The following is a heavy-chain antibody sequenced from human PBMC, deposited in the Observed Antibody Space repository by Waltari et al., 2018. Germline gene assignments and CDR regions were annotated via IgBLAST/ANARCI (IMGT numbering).Heavy chain of an antibody. CDR3: VSGCSGRCDEYFQY. V-gene: IGHV3-21*06. Sequence: EVQLLESGVGLVKLGGSLQLSWAASGLRLRSYSFPWVRRAPGKGQEWVSSISRDSSSTYYADSVKGRFTISRDNSRNSLYLQMNGLRVGDTAVFYCVSGCSGRCDEYFQYWGRGVLVTVSS. J-gene: IGHJ1*01. CDR1: GLRLRSYS. CDR2: ISRDSSST. D-gene: IGHD2-15*01.